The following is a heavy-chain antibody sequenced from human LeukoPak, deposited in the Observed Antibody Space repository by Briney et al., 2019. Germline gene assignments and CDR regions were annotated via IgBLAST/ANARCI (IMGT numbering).Heavy chain of an antibody. CDR2: IDSAGST. CDR3: ARGVRPGIAAAYF. D-gene: IGHD6-13*01. V-gene: IGHV3-66*01. Sequence: GGSLRLSCAASGFTVSSNYMSWVRQAPGKGLEWVSLIDSAGSTYYADAVEGRFIISRDNYKNTVYLQMNSLRAEDTAVYYCARGVRPGIAAAYFWGQGILVTVSS. CDR1: GFTVSSNY. J-gene: IGHJ4*02.